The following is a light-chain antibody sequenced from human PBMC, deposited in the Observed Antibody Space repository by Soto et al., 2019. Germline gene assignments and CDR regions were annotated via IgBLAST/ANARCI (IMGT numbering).Light chain of an antibody. Sequence: EIVRTQFPDSLAVSLGERATINCKSSQIVLYSSNNKSYLSWYQQKPGQPPKMLIYWASTRESGVPDRLSGSGSGTDFTLTISSLQAEDVAVYYCQQYYTTPHTFGQGTKVDIK. J-gene: IGKJ1*01. CDR2: WAS. CDR1: QIVLYSSNNKSY. CDR3: QQYYTTPHT. V-gene: IGKV4-1*01.